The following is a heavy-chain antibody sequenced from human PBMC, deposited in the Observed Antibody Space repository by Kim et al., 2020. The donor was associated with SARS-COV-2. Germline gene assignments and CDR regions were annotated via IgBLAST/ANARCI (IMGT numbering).Heavy chain of an antibody. CDR2: ISGSGGST. Sequence: GGSLRLSCAASGFTFSSYAMSWVRQAPGKGLEWVSAISGSGGSTYYADSVKGRFTISRDNSKNTLYLQMNSLRAEDTAVYYCAKVHISQRYFDWFTAPKGGMDVWGQGTTVTVSS. V-gene: IGHV3-23*01. D-gene: IGHD3-9*01. CDR3: AKVHISQRYFDWFTAPKGGMDV. J-gene: IGHJ6*02. CDR1: GFTFSSYA.